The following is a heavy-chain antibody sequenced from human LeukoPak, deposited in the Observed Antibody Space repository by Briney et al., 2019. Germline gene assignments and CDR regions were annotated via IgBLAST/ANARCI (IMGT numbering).Heavy chain of an antibody. D-gene: IGHD3-9*01. CDR2: ISSSSSYT. CDR1: GFTFSDYY. V-gene: IGHV3-11*05. Sequence: GGSLRLSCAASGFTFSDYYMSWIRQAPGKGLEWVSYISSSSSYTNYADSVKGRFTISRDNVKNSLYLQMNSLRAEDTAVYYCARGPTISTPENGMDVWGQGTTVTVSS. CDR3: ARGPTISTPENGMDV. J-gene: IGHJ6*02.